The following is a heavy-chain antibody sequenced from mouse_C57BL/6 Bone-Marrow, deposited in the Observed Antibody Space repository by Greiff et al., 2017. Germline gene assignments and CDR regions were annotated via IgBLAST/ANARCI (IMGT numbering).Heavy chain of an antibody. CDR2: ILPGSGST. CDR1: GYTFTGYW. D-gene: IGHD2-4*01. Sequence: QVQLKQSGAELMKPGASVKLSCKATGYTFTGYWIEWVKQRPGHGLEWIGEILPGSGSTNYNEKFKGKATFTADTSSNTAYMQLSSLTTEDSAIYYGARGGIYYDYGGYCDVWGTGTTVTVSS. J-gene: IGHJ1*03. V-gene: IGHV1-9*01. CDR3: ARGGIYYDYGGYCDV.